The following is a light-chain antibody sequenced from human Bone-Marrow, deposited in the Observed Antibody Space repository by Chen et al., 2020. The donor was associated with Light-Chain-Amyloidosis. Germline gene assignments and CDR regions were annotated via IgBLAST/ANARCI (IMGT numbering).Light chain of an antibody. J-gene: IGLJ2*01. CDR2: RDT. CDR1: DLPTKY. CDR3: QSADSSGTYEVI. V-gene: IGLV3-25*03. Sequence: SYELTQPPSLSVSPGQTARLTCSGDDLPTKYAYWYQQKPGQAPVLVIHRDTERPSGISERFSGSSSGTTATLTISVVQAEDEADYHCQSADSSGTYEVIFGGGTKLTVL.